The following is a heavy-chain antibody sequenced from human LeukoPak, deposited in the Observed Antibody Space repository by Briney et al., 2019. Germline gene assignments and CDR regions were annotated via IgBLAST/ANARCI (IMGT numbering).Heavy chain of an antibody. CDR2: IYYSGST. CDR3: AGGWEVDY. Sequence: SETLSLTCTVSGGSISSSSYYWGWIRQPPGTGLEWLGSIYYSGSTYYNPSLKSRVTISVDTSKNQFSLKLSSVTAADTAVYYCAGGWEVDYWGQGTLVTVSS. J-gene: IGHJ4*02. V-gene: IGHV4-39*01. D-gene: IGHD1-26*01. CDR1: GGSISSSSYY.